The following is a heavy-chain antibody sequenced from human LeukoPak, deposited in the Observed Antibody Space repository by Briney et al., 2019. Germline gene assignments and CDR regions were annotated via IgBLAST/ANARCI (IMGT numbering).Heavy chain of an antibody. J-gene: IGHJ5*02. CDR3: ARSGRWSGYVSDPGNWFDP. CDR2: ISYDGSNK. V-gene: IGHV3-30-3*01. D-gene: IGHD3-3*01. Sequence: GGSLRLSCAASGFTFSSYAMHWVRQAPGKGLEWVAVISYDGSNKYYADSVKGRFTISRDNSKNTLYLQMSSLRAEDTAVYYCARSGRWSGYVSDPGNWFDPWGQGTLVTVSS. CDR1: GFTFSSYA.